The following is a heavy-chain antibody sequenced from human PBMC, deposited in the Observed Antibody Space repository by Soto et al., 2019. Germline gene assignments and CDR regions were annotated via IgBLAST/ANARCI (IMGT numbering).Heavy chain of an antibody. Sequence: GGSLRLSCAASGFTFSSYSMNWVRQAPGKGLEWVSSISSSSYIYYADSVKGRFTISRDNAKNSLYLQMNSLRAEDTAVYYCARDWEAPAAITAFDYWGQGTLVTVSS. CDR1: GFTFSSYS. J-gene: IGHJ4*02. D-gene: IGHD2-2*02. V-gene: IGHV3-21*01. CDR3: ARDWEAPAAITAFDY. CDR2: ISSSSYI.